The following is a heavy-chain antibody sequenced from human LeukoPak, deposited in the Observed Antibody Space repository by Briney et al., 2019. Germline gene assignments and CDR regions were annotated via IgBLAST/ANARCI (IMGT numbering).Heavy chain of an antibody. CDR3: ARHFTMIDAFDI. Sequence: TSETLSLTCTVSGGSISSGDYYWSWIRQPPGKGLEWIGYIYYSGSTYYNPSLKSRVTISVDTSKNQFSLKLSSVTAADTAVYYCARHFTMIDAFDIWGQGTMVTVSS. D-gene: IGHD3-22*01. V-gene: IGHV4-30-4*01. J-gene: IGHJ3*02. CDR2: IYYSGST. CDR1: GGSISSGDYY.